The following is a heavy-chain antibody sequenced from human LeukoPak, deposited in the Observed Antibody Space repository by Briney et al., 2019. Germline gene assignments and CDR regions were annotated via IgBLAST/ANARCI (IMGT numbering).Heavy chain of an antibody. CDR3: ARLVYSSSWFHYYYYMDV. V-gene: IGHV3-9*01. J-gene: IGHJ6*03. D-gene: IGHD6-13*01. Sequence: GGSLRLSCAASGFTFDDYAMHWVRQAPGKGLEWVSGISWNSGSIGYADSVKGRFTISRDNAKNSLYLQMNSLRAEDTAVYYCARLVYSSSWFHYYYYMDVWGKGTTVTVSS. CDR1: GFTFDDYA. CDR2: ISWNSGSI.